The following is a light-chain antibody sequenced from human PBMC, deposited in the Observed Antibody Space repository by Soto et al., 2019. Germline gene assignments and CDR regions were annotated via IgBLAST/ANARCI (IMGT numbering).Light chain of an antibody. V-gene: IGLV4-69*01. CDR3: QTWGTGINGV. CDR2: LTSDGSH. CDR1: SGHSSYA. Sequence: QSVLTQSPSASASLGASVKLTCTLSSGHSSYAIAWHQLLPEKGPRFLMKLTSDGSHSKGDGIPDRFSGSSSGAERYLTISSLQSEDGADYYCQTWGTGINGVFGGGTKVTVL. J-gene: IGLJ3*02.